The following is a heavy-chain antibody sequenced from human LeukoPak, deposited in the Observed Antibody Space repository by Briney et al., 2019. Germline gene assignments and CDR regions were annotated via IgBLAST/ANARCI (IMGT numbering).Heavy chain of an antibody. CDR1: GFPFSSHW. V-gene: IGHV3-7*01. J-gene: IGHJ4*02. Sequence: GGSLRLSCAASGFPFSSHWLSWFRQSPGKGLEWVANIKQDGSEKYYVDSVKGRFTIFRDNAKNSQYLQMNSLRAEDTAVYYCASGGGWVFDNWGQGTLVTVSS. D-gene: IGHD6-19*01. CDR3: ASGGGWVFDN. CDR2: IKQDGSEK.